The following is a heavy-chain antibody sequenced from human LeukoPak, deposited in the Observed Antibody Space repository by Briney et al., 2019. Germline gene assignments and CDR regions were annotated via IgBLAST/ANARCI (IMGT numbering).Heavy chain of an antibody. CDR1: GGSISSSSHY. Sequence: SKTLSLTCTVSGGSISSSSHYWGWIRQPPGKGLEWIGSIYYSGSTYYNPSLKSRVTISVDTSKNQFSLKLSSVTAADTAVYYCECGSYYRRSRCAFDIWGQGTMVTVSS. CDR2: IYYSGST. CDR3: ECGSYYRRSRCAFDI. J-gene: IGHJ3*02. V-gene: IGHV4-39*01. D-gene: IGHD1-26*01.